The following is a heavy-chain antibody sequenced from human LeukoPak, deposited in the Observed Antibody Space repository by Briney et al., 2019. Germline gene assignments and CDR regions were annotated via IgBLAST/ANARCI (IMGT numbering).Heavy chain of an antibody. CDR2: IYHSGST. CDR1: GYSISSGYY. D-gene: IGHD2-2*01. Sequence: SETLSLTCTVSGYSISSGYYWGWIRQPPGKGLEWIGSIYHSGSTYYNPSLKSRVTISVDTSKNQFSLKLSSVTAADTAVYYCARLIVVVPAARYLSWFDPWGQGTLVTVSS. J-gene: IGHJ5*02. CDR3: ARLIVVVPAARYLSWFDP. V-gene: IGHV4-38-2*02.